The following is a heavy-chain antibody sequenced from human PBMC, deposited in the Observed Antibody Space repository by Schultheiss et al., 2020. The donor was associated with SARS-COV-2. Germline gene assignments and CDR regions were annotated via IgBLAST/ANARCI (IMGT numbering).Heavy chain of an antibody. CDR2: IIPIFGTA. D-gene: IGHD6-6*01. CDR3: ARLSSYGMDV. CDR1: GGTFSSYA. Sequence: SVKVSCKASGGTFSSYAISWVRQAPGQGLEWMGGIIPIFGTANYAQKFQGRVTMTRDTSISTAYMELSRLRSDDTAVYYCARLSSYGMDVWGQGTTVTVSS. V-gene: IGHV1-69*05. J-gene: IGHJ6*02.